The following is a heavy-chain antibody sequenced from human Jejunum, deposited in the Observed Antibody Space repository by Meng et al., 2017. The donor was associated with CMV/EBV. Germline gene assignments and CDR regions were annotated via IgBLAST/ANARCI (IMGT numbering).Heavy chain of an antibody. CDR3: ARGSIFVSFDS. Sequence: QGQLQEPGPRLANPSPPLSLLCSFAGGSIGSGDYYWIWTRQPPGKGLEWIGYIHDTGSTYYNPSLKSRVDISLGTSRNHFSLTLSSVTAEDTAVYSCARGSIFVSFDSWGQGTLVTVSS. CDR1: GGSIGSGDYY. J-gene: IGHJ4*02. CDR2: IHDTGST. V-gene: IGHV4-30-4*08. D-gene: IGHD3-3*01.